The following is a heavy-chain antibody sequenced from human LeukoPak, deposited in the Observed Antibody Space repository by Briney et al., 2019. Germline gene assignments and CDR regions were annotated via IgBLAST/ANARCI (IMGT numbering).Heavy chain of an antibody. CDR1: GGSISSSSYY. D-gene: IGHD6-19*01. Sequence: PSETLSLTCTVSGGSISSSSYYWGWIRQPPGKGLEWIGSIYYSGSTYYNPSLKSRVTISVDTSKNQFSLKLSSVTAADTAVYYCARVQGSGWYRSWDYWGQGTLVTVSS. J-gene: IGHJ4*02. CDR2: IYYSGST. CDR3: ARVQGSGWYRSWDY. V-gene: IGHV4-39*07.